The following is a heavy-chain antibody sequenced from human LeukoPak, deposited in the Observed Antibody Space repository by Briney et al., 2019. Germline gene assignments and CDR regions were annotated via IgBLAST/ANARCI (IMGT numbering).Heavy chain of an antibody. CDR1: GFTFNIYA. J-gene: IGHJ4*02. V-gene: IGHV3-20*04. D-gene: IGHD6-19*01. CDR3: VVPDAAGWYYDY. Sequence: GGSLRLSCVASGFTFNIYAMSWVRQAPGKGLEWVSGINWNGGSTGYADSVKGRFTISRDNAKNSLYLQMNSLRAEDTALYYCVVPDAAGWYYDYCGQGTLVTVSS. CDR2: INWNGGST.